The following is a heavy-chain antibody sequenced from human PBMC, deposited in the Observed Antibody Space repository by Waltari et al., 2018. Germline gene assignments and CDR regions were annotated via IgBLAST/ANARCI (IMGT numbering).Heavy chain of an antibody. D-gene: IGHD3-16*01. Sequence: DVRLVESGGGLVQPGGSLKLSCAASGLSFANYEMTWVRQAPGKGLEWLSYIASSGRTTEYADSVRGRFTVSRDNSKNLLFLQMHRLRVDDTAVYYCARVWPTSFDSWGQGDLVTVSS. V-gene: IGHV3-48*03. CDR3: ARVWPTSFDS. J-gene: IGHJ4*02. CDR2: IASSGRTT. CDR1: GLSFANYE.